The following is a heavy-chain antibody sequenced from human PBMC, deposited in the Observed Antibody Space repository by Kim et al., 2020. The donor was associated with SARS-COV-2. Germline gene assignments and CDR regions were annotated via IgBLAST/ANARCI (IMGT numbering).Heavy chain of an antibody. Sequence: SETLSLTCAVYGGSFSGYYWSWIRQPPGKGLEWIGEINHSGSTNYNPSLKNRVTISVDTSKNQFSLKLSSVTAADTAVYYCAITLLNVVVPAAMYGDAFDIWGQGTMVTVSS. CDR1: GGSFSGYY. J-gene: IGHJ3*02. D-gene: IGHD2-2*01. CDR3: AITLLNVVVPAAMYGDAFDI. CDR2: INHSGST. V-gene: IGHV4-34*01.